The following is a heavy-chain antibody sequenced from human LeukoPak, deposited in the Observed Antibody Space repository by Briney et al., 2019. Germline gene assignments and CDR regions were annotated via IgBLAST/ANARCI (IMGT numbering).Heavy chain of an antibody. J-gene: IGHJ5*02. D-gene: IGHD1-26*01. CDR1: GGSISSDY. CDR2: IYTSGST. Sequence: SETLSLTCTVSGGSISSDYWNWIRQPPGKGLEWIGYIYTSGSTNYNPSLKSRVTISVDTSRNQFSLKLSSVTAADTAVYYCARHSSNSGSYYDRWFDPRGQGTLVTVSS. CDR3: ARHSSNSGSYYDRWFDP. V-gene: IGHV4-4*09.